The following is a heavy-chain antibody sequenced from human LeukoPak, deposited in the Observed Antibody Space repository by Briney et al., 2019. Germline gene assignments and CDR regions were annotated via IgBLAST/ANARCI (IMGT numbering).Heavy chain of an antibody. J-gene: IGHJ4*02. CDR1: GFIFSDHD. Sequence: QPGGSLRLSCAASGFIFSDHDMDWVRQAPGKGLEWIARSNNKANNKAKTYTTEYAASVKGRFTISRDDSQNSLYLQMNSLKSEDTAMFYCAVWLSGVCYWGQGTLVTVSS. V-gene: IGHV3-72*01. D-gene: IGHD3-10*01. CDR3: AVWLSGVCY. CDR2: SNNKANNKAKTYTT.